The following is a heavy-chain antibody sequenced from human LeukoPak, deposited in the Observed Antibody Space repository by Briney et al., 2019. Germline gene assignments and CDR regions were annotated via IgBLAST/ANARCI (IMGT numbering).Heavy chain of an antibody. CDR2: IYYSGST. V-gene: IGHV4-39*01. J-gene: IGHJ4*02. D-gene: IGHD1-26*01. CDR1: GGSISSSSYY. Sequence: SETLSLTCTVSGGSISSSSYYWGWIRQPPGKGLEWIGNIYYSGSTYYNPSLKSRVTISVDTSKNQFSLKLSSVTAADTAVYYCAVSGGYRGDYFAYWGQGTLVTVSS. CDR3: AVSGGYRGDYFAY.